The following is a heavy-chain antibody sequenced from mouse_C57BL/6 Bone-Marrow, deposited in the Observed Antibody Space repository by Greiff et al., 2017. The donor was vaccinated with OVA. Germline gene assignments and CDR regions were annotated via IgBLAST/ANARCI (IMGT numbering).Heavy chain of an antibody. J-gene: IGHJ3*01. Sequence: EVQLQQSGPELVKPGASVKISCKASGYSFTGYYMNWVKQSPEKSLEWIGEINPSTGGTTYNQKFKAKATLTVDKSSSTAYMQLKSLTSEDSAVYYCALRWLWFAYWGQGTLVTVSA. CDR3: ALRWLWFAY. CDR1: GYSFTGYY. D-gene: IGHD2-3*01. CDR2: INPSTGGT. V-gene: IGHV1-42*01.